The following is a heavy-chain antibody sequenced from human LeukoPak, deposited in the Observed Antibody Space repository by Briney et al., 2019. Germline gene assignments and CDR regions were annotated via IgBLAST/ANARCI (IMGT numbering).Heavy chain of an antibody. CDR2: ISDSGGDT. J-gene: IGHJ4*02. CDR3: VKEDYYDSSGYYPLGY. V-gene: IGHV3-23*01. D-gene: IGHD3-22*01. CDR1: GFSFSTYA. Sequence: GGSLRLSCAASGFSFSTYALSWVRQAPGKGLEWVSAISDSGGDTYYADSVKGRFTISRDNSKNTLYLQMNTLRAEDTAVYYCVKEDYYDSSGYYPLGYWGQGTLVTVSS.